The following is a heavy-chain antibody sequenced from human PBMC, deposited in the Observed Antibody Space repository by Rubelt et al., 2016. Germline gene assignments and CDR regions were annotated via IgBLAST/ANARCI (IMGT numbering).Heavy chain of an antibody. CDR1: GGSFSGYY. Sequence: QVQLQQWGAGLLKPSETLSLTCAVYGGSFSGYYWSWIRQPPGKGLEWIGEINHSGSTNYNPSPKSRVTISVETSKNQFSLKLSSVTAADTAVYYCARRVTPHGGNWFDPWGQGTLVTVSS. J-gene: IGHJ5*02. CDR2: INHSGST. CDR3: ARRVTPHGGNWFDP. V-gene: IGHV4-34*01. D-gene: IGHD4-23*01.